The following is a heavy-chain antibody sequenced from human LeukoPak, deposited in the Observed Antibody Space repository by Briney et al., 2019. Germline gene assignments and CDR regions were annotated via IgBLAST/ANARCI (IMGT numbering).Heavy chain of an antibody. CDR3: ASDRVFYGLDV. Sequence: PGGSLRLSRTVPGLTLSNYIMHWVRQAPGKGLMWVSRIKSDGSETSYADSVKGRFTISRDNARNTLYLQMNSLRPEDTAIYYCASDRVFYGLDVWGQGTTVTVSS. V-gene: IGHV3-74*01. CDR1: GLTLSNYI. CDR2: IKSDGSET. J-gene: IGHJ6*02.